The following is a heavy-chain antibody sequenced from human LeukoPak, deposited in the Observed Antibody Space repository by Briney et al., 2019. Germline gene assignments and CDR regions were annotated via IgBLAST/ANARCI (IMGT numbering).Heavy chain of an antibody. CDR1: GGTFSSYA. J-gene: IGHJ4*02. CDR2: IIPIFGTA. Sequence: ASVKVSCKASGGTFSSYAISWVRQAPGQGLEWMEGIIPIFGTANYAQKFQGRVTITTDESTSTAYMELSSLRSEDTAVYYCARAGAGGNYGDSPHDWGQGTLVTVSS. CDR3: ARAGAGGNYGDSPHD. D-gene: IGHD4-17*01. V-gene: IGHV1-69*05.